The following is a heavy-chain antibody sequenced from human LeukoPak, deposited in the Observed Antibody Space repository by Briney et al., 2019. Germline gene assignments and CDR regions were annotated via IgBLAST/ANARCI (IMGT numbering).Heavy chain of an antibody. CDR1: GYTFTSYG. J-gene: IGHJ4*02. V-gene: IGHV1-18*01. CDR3: ARDLKRGYSSGRYSWGTGSSNDY. Sequence: ASVKVSCEASGYTFTSYGISWVRQAPGQGLEWMGWISGYNGNTNYAQQKLQGRVTMTTDTSTSTAYMELRSLRSDDTAVYYCARDLKRGYSSGRYSWGTGSSNDYWGQGTLVTVSS. D-gene: IGHD6-19*01. CDR2: ISGYNGNT.